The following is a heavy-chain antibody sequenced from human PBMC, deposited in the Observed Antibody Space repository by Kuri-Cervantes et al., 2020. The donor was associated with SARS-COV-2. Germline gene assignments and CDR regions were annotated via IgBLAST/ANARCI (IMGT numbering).Heavy chain of an antibody. V-gene: IGHV1-2*04. CDR2: IIPNSGGT. Sequence: ASLKVSCKASGYTFTGYYMHWVRQAPGQGLEWMGWIIPNSGGTNYAQKFQGWVTMTRDTSISTVYMELSRLRSDDTAVYYCARSTPFRRLVVSSQWGAFDIWGQGTMVTVSS. CDR1: GYTFTGYY. J-gene: IGHJ3*02. CDR3: ARSTPFRRLVVSSQWGAFDI. D-gene: IGHD2-21*01.